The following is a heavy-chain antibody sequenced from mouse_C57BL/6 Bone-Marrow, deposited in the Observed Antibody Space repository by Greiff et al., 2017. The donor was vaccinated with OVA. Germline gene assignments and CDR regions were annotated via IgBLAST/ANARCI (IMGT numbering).Heavy chain of an antibody. CDR3: ARNYYGSFFSDY. D-gene: IGHD1-1*01. Sequence: VKLQESGAELVRPGASVTLSCKASGYTFTDYEMHWVKQTPVHGLEWIGAIDPETGGTAYNQKFKGKAILTADKSSSTAYMELRSLTSEDSAVYYCARNYYGSFFSDYWGQGTTLTVSS. CDR1: GYTFTDYE. CDR2: IDPETGGT. J-gene: IGHJ2*01. V-gene: IGHV1-15*01.